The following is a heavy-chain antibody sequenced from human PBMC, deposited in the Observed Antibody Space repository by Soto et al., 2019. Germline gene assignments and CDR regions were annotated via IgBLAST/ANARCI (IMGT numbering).Heavy chain of an antibody. J-gene: IGHJ4*02. CDR3: ARESEDLTSNFDY. Sequence: ESGGGLVKPGGSLRLSFAASGFTFTRYSINWVRQAPGKGLEWVSSISSTTNYIYYGDSMKGRFTISRDNAKNSLYLEMNSLRAEDTAVYYCARESEDLTSNFDYWGQGTLVTVSS. CDR1: GFTFTRYS. V-gene: IGHV3-21*06. CDR2: ISSTTNYI.